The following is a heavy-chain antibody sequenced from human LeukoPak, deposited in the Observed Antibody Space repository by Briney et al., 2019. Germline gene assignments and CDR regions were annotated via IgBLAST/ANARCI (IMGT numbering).Heavy chain of an antibody. CDR2: IFTGGTT. J-gene: IGHJ4*02. Sequence: TGGSLRLSCAASGFTVSSNYMSWVRQAPGKGLEWVSVIFTGGTTFYADSVKGRFTISRDNYKNTLFLQMNSLRAEDTAVYYCARGKLGVLTTYFDYWGQGTLVTVSS. V-gene: IGHV3-66*01. D-gene: IGHD4/OR15-4a*01. CDR1: GFTVSSNY. CDR3: ARGKLGVLTTYFDY.